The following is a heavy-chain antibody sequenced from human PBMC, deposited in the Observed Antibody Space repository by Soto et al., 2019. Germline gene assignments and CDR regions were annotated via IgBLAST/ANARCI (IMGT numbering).Heavy chain of an antibody. CDR2: ISPYNGNT. CDR1: GYLLTSYG. Sequence: VSVKVSCRASGYLLTSYGITWVRQAPGEGVEWMGWISPYNGNTKYAQNFKGRVTMTTDTSTSTAYMEVTRLRSDDPAVYYCARDSGSALSAPGAVFDYCGQRTLVTVSS. CDR3: ARDSGSALSAPGAVFDY. D-gene: IGHD6-19*01. V-gene: IGHV1-18*04. J-gene: IGHJ4*02.